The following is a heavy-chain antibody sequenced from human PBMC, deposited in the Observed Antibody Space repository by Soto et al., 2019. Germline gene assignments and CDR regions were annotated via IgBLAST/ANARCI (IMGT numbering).Heavy chain of an antibody. V-gene: IGHV4-31*03. Sequence: SETLSLTCTVSGGSISSGGYYWSWIRQHPGKGLEWIGYIYYSGSTYYNPSLKSRVTISVDTSKNQFSLKLSSVTAADTAVYYCARYDYDNNIYSIAYWGQGALVTVSS. J-gene: IGHJ4*02. D-gene: IGHD3-22*01. CDR2: IYYSGST. CDR3: ARYDYDNNIYSIAY. CDR1: GGSISSGGYY.